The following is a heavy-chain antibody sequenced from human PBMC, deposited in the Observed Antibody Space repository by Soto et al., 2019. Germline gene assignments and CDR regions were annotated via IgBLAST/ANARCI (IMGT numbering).Heavy chain of an antibody. CDR3: ARVVNGMDV. CDR1: GGSVSSGSYY. Sequence: PSETLSLTCTVSGGSVSSGSYYWSWIRQPPGKGLEWIGYIYYTGSTNYNPSLKSRVPISVDTSKNQFSLKLSSVTAADKAVYYCARVVNGMDVWGQGTTVTVSS. V-gene: IGHV4-61*01. D-gene: IGHD2-2*01. CDR2: IYYTGST. J-gene: IGHJ6*02.